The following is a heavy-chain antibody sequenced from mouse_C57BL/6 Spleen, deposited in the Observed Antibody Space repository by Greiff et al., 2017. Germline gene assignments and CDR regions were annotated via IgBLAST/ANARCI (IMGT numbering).Heavy chain of an antibody. Sequence: QVQLQQPGAELVRPGTSVKLSCKASGYTFTSYWMHWVKQRPGQGLEWIGVIDPSDSYTNYNQKFKGKATLTVDTSSSTAYMQLSSLTSEDSAVYYCARRKGLREYAMDYWGQGTSVTVSS. V-gene: IGHV1-59*01. D-gene: IGHD3-3*01. CDR3: ARRKGLREYAMDY. CDR1: GYTFTSYW. CDR2: IDPSDSYT. J-gene: IGHJ4*01.